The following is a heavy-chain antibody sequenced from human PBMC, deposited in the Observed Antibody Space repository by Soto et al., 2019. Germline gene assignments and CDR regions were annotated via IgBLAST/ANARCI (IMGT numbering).Heavy chain of an antibody. V-gene: IGHV5-51*01. CDR1: EDIFTNYW. J-gene: IGHJ4*02. D-gene: IGHD6-6*01. CDR3: VRRRGYSSSGAFDY. CDR2: IYPGDSDT. Sequence: GESLKISCKASEDIFTNYWIGWVRKMPGRGLEWMGIIYPGDSDTRYSPSFEGQVTFSVDKSINTAYLHLSTLKASDTAMFYCVRRRGYSSSGAFDYWAQGTLVTVS.